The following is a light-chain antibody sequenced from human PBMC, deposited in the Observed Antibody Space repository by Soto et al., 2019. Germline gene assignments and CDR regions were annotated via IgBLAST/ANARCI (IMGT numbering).Light chain of an antibody. CDR2: AAS. Sequence: DIQMTQSPSSLSASVGDRVTITCRASQSISSYLNWYQQKPGKAPKLLIYAASTLERGVPSRFSGSGSGTDFTLTITSLQPEDFATYYCQQSDSTPHTFGGGTKLEIK. CDR3: QQSDSTPHT. J-gene: IGKJ4*01. V-gene: IGKV1-39*01. CDR1: QSISSY.